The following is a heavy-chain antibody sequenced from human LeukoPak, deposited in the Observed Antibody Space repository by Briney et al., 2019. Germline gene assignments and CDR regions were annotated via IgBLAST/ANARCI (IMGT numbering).Heavy chain of an antibody. CDR2: ISPSGGMT. J-gene: IGHJ3*02. D-gene: IGHD5-12*01. CDR1: GFAFDDYA. CDR3: ASGLRAFDI. Sequence: GGSLRLSCAASGFAFDDYAMNWVRQAPGKGLEWVSVISPSGGMTYYVDSVKGRFTISRDNSKNTLYLQMNSLRAEDTAVYYCASGLRAFDIWGQGTMVTVSS. V-gene: IGHV3-23*01.